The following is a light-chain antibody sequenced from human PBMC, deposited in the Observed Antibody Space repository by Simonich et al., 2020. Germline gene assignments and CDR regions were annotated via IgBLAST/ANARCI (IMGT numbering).Light chain of an antibody. V-gene: IGKV3-11*01. Sequence: EIVLTQSPATLSLSPVERATLSCRAIQSVRSDLAWYQQKPGQAPRLLIYDASNRATGIPARCSGSGSGTDCTLTISSLEPEDFAVYYCQQYNNWPPLTFGGGTKVEIK. CDR1: QSVRSD. CDR3: QQYNNWPPLT. J-gene: IGKJ4*01. CDR2: DAS.